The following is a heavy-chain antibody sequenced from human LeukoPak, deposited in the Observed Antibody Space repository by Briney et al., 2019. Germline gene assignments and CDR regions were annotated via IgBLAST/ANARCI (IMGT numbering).Heavy chain of an antibody. CDR1: GYPFTSYA. V-gene: IGHV1-3*01. Sequence: ASVKVSCKASGYPFTSYAMYWVRQAPGQRLEWMGWNNADNGDTRYSQKLQGRVTMTGDTSASTTYMELSSLRSEDTAVYYCASDAFDIWGQGTMVTVSS. CDR2: NNADNGDT. CDR3: ASDAFDI. J-gene: IGHJ3*02.